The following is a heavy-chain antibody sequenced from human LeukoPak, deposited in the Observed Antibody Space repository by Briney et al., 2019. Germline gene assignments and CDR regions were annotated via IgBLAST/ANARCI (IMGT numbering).Heavy chain of an antibody. CDR1: GGSFSGYY. Sequence: SETLSLTCAVYGGSFSGYYWSWIRQPPGKGLEWIGEINHSGSTNYNPSLKSRVTISVDTSKNQFSLKLSSVTAADTAVYYCARQPQYCSSTSCYAGGDAFDIWGQGTMVTVSS. V-gene: IGHV4-34*01. CDR3: ARQPQYCSSTSCYAGGDAFDI. J-gene: IGHJ3*02. CDR2: INHSGST. D-gene: IGHD2-2*01.